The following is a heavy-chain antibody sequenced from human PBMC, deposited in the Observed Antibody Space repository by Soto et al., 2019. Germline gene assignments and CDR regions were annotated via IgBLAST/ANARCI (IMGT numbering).Heavy chain of an antibody. D-gene: IGHD4-4*01. CDR1: GDSISSRSYY. CDR3: ARGGNVPFDY. CDR2: IYYSGNT. Sequence: SETLSLTCTVSGDSISSRSYYWSWIRQHPGKGLEWIGYIYYSGNTYYNPSLKSRVTISVDRSKNQFSLKLSSVTAADTAVYYCARGGNVPFDYWGQGTLVTVSS. J-gene: IGHJ4*02. V-gene: IGHV4-31*03.